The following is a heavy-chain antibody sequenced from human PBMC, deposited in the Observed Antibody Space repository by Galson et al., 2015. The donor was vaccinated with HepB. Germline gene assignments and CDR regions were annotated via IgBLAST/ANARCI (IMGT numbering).Heavy chain of an antibody. J-gene: IGHJ4*02. Sequence: QSGAEVKKPGESLRISCKGSGYTFTAFWITWVRQIPGKGLEWMGRIDPSDSYTDYSPSFRGHVTFSADKSITTAYLQWSSLMASGTAMYYCSSRHSYFRSGAGYNVSDYWGQGTVVTVSS. CDR2: IDPSDSYT. CDR1: GYTFTAFW. CDR3: SSRHSYFRSGAGYNVSDY. D-gene: IGHD1-14*01. V-gene: IGHV5-10-1*01.